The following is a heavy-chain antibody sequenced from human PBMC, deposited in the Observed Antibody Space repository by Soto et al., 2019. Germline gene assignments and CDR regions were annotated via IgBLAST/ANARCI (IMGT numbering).Heavy chain of an antibody. Sequence: ASVKVSCKASGYTFISYYIHCVRQAPGQGLEWMGLINPSDAYTDYAQKFQGRVTLTRDTSTSIVYMELRSLRSEDTAIYYCARDHVDTPMTNFDYWGQGTLVTVSS. CDR1: GYTFISYY. D-gene: IGHD5-18*01. V-gene: IGHV1-46*01. CDR3: ARDHVDTPMTNFDY. J-gene: IGHJ4*02. CDR2: INPSDAYT.